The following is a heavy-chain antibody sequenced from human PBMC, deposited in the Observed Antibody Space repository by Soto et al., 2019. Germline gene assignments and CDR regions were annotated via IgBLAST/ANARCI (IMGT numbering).Heavy chain of an antibody. J-gene: IGHJ5*02. D-gene: IGHD6-13*01. CDR2: ISAYNGNT. V-gene: IGHV1-18*01. Sequence: QVQLVQSGAEVKKPGASVKVSCKASGYTFTSYGISWVRQAPGQGLEWMGWISAYNGNTNYAQKLQGRVTITTNTPTSTAYMELRGLRSDDTAVYYCARGIDSSSWLVWFDPWGQGTLVTVSS. CDR3: ARGIDSSSWLVWFDP. CDR1: GYTFTSYG.